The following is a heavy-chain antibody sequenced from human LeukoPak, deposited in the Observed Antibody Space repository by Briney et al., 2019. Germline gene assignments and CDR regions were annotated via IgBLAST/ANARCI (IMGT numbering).Heavy chain of an antibody. CDR2: SGGST. D-gene: IGHD4-17*01. V-gene: IGHV3-23*01. CDR1: GFTFSSYG. J-gene: IGHJ5*02. Sequence: GGTLRLSCAASGFTFSSYGMSWVRQAPGKGLEWVSSSGGSTYHADSVKGRFTISRDNSKNTLYLQMNSLRAEDTAVYYCAKGTTTVTTYWFDPWGQGTLVTVSS. CDR3: AKGTTTVTTYWFDP.